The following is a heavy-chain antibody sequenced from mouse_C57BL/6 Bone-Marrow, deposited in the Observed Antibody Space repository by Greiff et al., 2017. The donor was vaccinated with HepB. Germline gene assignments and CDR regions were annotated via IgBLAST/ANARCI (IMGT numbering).Heavy chain of an antibody. CDR2: IDPETGGT. CDR1: GYTFTDYE. J-gene: IGHJ1*03. V-gene: IGHV1-15*01. D-gene: IGHD1-1*01. CDR3: TSFPPYCGSGHWYFDV. Sequence: QVQLQQSGAELVRPGASVTLSCKASGYTFTDYEMHWVKQTPVHGLEWIGAIDPETGGTAYNQKFKGKAILTADKSSSTAYMELRSLTSEDSAVYYGTSFPPYCGSGHWYFDVWGTGTTVTVSS.